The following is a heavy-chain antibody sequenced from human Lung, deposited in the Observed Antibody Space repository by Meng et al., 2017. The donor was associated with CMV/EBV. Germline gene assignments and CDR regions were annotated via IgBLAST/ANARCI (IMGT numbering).Heavy chain of an antibody. Sequence: AEMLVPGPGLVKPSGTLSLTCAVSGGSISSSNWWSWVRQPPGKGLEWIGEIYHSGSTNYNPSLKSRVTISVDKSKNQFSLKLSSVTAADTAVYYCASFPPPGKQWLVTDYWGQGTLVTVSS. J-gene: IGHJ4*02. CDR1: GGSISSSNW. V-gene: IGHV4-4*02. D-gene: IGHD6-19*01. CDR3: ASFPPPGKQWLVTDY. CDR2: IYHSGST.